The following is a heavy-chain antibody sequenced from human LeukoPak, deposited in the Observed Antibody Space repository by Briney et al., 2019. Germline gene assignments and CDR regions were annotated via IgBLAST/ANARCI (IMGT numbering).Heavy chain of an antibody. V-gene: IGHV3-21*04. D-gene: IGHD4-23*01. CDR1: GFTFNTYN. CDR3: AKNIGGFDY. Sequence: GGSLRLSCAASGFTFNTYNMNWVRQAPGKGLEWVSSISSSSYIYYADSVKGRFTISRDNSKNTLYLQMNSLRAEDTAVYYCAKNIGGFDYWGQGTLVTVSS. J-gene: IGHJ4*02. CDR2: ISSSSYI.